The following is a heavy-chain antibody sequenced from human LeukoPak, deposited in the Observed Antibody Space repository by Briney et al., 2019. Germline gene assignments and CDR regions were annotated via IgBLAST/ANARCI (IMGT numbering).Heavy chain of an antibody. V-gene: IGHV3-30*18. Sequence: AGSLRLSCAASGFTFSSYDMHWVRRAPGKGLEWVAGMSNDGNNKDYPDSVKGRFTISRDNSKNTLYLQMNSLRVEDTAVYYCAKDFWVRTGGYFDYWGQGTLVTVSS. D-gene: IGHD3-3*01. CDR2: MSNDGNNK. CDR3: AKDFWVRTGGYFDY. CDR1: GFTFSSYD. J-gene: IGHJ4*02.